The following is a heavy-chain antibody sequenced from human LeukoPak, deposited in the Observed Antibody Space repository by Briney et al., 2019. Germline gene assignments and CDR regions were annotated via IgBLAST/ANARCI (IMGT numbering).Heavy chain of an antibody. V-gene: IGHV4-59*01. Sequence: SETLSLTCTVSGGSISSYYWSWIRQPPGKGLEWIGYIYYSGSTNSNPPLKSRVTISIDTSKNQFSLKLSSVTAADTAVYYCARDVSTHGSRGDYFDYWGQGTLVTVSS. J-gene: IGHJ4*02. D-gene: IGHD3-10*01. CDR2: IYYSGST. CDR3: ARDVSTHGSRGDYFDY. CDR1: GGSISSYY.